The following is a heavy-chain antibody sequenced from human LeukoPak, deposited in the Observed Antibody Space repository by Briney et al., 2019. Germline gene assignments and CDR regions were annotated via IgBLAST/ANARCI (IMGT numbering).Heavy chain of an antibody. J-gene: IGHJ4*02. CDR1: GGSIGSRNW. CDR3: ARGIGAADF. D-gene: IGHD3-16*01. V-gene: IGHV4-4*02. Sequence: PSETLSLTCAASGGSIGSRNWWGWVRQPPGKGLQWIGEIYQGGSSIYNPSLRSRVTMSVDKSKDQLSLKLSSVTAADTAVYYCARGIGAADFWGQGILVTVSS. CDR2: IYQGGSS.